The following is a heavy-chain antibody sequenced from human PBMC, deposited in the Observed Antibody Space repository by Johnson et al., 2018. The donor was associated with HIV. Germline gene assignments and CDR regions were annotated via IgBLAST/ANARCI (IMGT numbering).Heavy chain of an antibody. CDR1: GFTFSSYW. J-gene: IGHJ3*02. V-gene: IGHV3-7*01. CDR3: PATYYDDSSGSRDPFDI. D-gene: IGHD3-22*01. Sequence: VQLVESGGGVVQAGRSLRLSCAASGFTFSSYWMSWVRQAPGKGLEWVANIKQDGSEKYYVDSVKGRFTISRDNAKNSLSLQMNSLRAEDTAVYYCPATYYDDSSGSRDPFDIWGQGTMVTVSS. CDR2: IKQDGSEK.